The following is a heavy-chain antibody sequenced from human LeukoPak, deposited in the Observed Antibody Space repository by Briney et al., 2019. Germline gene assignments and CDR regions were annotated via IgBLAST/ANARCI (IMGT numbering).Heavy chain of an antibody. J-gene: IGHJ4*02. CDR2: IRYDGSNK. V-gene: IGHV3-30*02. CDR3: AKDFLGFLEWLPPEY. CDR1: GFTFSSYG. Sequence: GGSLRLSCAASGFTFSSYGMHWVRQAPGKGLEGVAFIRYDGSNKYYADSVKGRFTISRDNSKNTLYLQMNSLRAEDTAVYYCAKDFLGFLEWLPPEYWGQGTLVTVSS. D-gene: IGHD3-3*02.